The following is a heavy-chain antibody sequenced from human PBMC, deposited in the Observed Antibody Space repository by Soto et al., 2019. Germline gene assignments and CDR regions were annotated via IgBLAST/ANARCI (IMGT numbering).Heavy chain of an antibody. Sequence: GASVKVSWKAAGYAFTSYYMHWVRQAPGQGLEWMGRINPSFGRANYAQKFQGRVTITADESTSTAYMELSSLRSGDTAVYYCVRNLRPSYYYDSSGPGYGMDVWGQGTTVTVSS. V-gene: IGHV1-46*01. D-gene: IGHD3-22*01. CDR3: VRNLRPSYYYDSSGPGYGMDV. CDR2: INPSFGRA. J-gene: IGHJ6*02. CDR1: GYAFTSYY.